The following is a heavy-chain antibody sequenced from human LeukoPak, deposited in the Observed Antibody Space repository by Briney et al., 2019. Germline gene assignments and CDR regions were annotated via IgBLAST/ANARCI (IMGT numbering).Heavy chain of an antibody. CDR2: IYTSGST. D-gene: IGHD3-9*01. V-gene: IGHV4-4*07. J-gene: IGHJ6*02. CDR3: ARGLSDYDILTGFYYYYGMDV. CDR1: GGSISSYY. Sequence: SETLSLTCTVSGGSISSYYWSWIRQPAGKGLEWIGRIYTSGSTNYNPSLKSRVTMSVDTSKNQFSPKLSSVTAADTAVYYCARGLSDYDILTGFYYYYGMDVWGQGTTVTVSS.